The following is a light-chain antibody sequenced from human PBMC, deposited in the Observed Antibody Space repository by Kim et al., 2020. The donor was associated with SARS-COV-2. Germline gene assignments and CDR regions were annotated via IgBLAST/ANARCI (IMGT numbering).Light chain of an antibody. CDR3: QQYNSYSWT. CDR2: KAS. J-gene: IGKJ1*01. Sequence: APVGDRVTITCRASQSISSCLAWYQQKPGKAPKLLIYKASSLQTGVPSRFSGSGSGTEFTLTISSLQPDDFATYYCQQYNSYSWTFGQGTKVDIK. V-gene: IGKV1-5*03. CDR1: QSISSC.